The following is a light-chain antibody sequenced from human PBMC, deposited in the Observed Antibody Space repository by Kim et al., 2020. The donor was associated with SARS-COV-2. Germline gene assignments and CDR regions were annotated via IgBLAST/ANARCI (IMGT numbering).Light chain of an antibody. Sequence: EIVMTQSPATLSVSPGERATLSCRASQSVSSNLAWYQQKPGQAPRLLIYGASTRATGIPARFSGSGSGTEFTLTISSLQSEDFAVYYCQQYNNWLPWTFGQGTQVDIK. J-gene: IGKJ1*01. CDR3: QQYNNWLPWT. CDR1: QSVSSN. V-gene: IGKV3-15*01. CDR2: GAS.